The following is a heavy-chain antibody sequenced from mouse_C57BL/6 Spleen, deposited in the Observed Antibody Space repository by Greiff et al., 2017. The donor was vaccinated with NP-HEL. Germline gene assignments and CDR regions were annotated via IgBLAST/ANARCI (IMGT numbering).Heavy chain of an antibody. CDR2: ISSGGSYT. J-gene: IGHJ4*01. CDR3: ASLNWFAMDY. Sequence: EVMLVESGGDLVKPGGSLKLSCAASGFTFSSYGMSWVRQTPDKRLEWVATISSGGSYTYYPDSVKGRFTISRDNAKNTLYLQMSSLKSEDTAMYYCASLNWFAMDYWGQGTSVTVSS. D-gene: IGHD4-1*01. CDR1: GFTFSSYG. V-gene: IGHV5-6*01.